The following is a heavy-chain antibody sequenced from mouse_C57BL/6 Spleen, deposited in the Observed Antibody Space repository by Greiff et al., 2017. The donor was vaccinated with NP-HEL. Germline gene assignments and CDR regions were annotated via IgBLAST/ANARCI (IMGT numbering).Heavy chain of an antibody. D-gene: IGHD3-2*02. J-gene: IGHJ3*01. CDR2: ISNLAYSI. Sequence: EVQLVESGGGLVQPGGSLKLSCAASGFTFSDYGMAWVRQAPRKGPEWVAFISNLAYSIYYADTVTGRFTISRENAKNTLYLEMSSLRSEDTAMYYCARQGTAAQAGALFAYWGQGTLVTVSA. CDR1: GFTFSDYG. V-gene: IGHV5-15*01. CDR3: ARQGTAAQAGALFAY.